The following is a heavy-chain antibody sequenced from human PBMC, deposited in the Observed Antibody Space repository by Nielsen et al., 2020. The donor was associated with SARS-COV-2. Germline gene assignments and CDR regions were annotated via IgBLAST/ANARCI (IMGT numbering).Heavy chain of an antibody. CDR3: ARVNRVGSGWYKRGGSFDY. J-gene: IGHJ4*02. CDR2: ISYDGSNK. D-gene: IGHD6-19*01. CDR1: GFTFSSYA. V-gene: IGHV3-30-3*01. Sequence: GESLKISCAASGFTFSSYAMHWVRQAPGKGLEWVAVISYDGSNKYYADSVKGRFTISRDNSKNTLYLQMNSLRAEDTAVYYCARVNRVGSGWYKRGGSFDYWGQGTLVTVSS.